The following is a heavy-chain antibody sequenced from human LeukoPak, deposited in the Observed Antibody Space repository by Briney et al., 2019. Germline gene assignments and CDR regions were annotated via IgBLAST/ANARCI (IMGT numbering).Heavy chain of an antibody. CDR2: FDPEDGET. V-gene: IGHV1-24*01. CDR3: ARTHWYFDL. Sequence: ASVKVSCKVSGYTLTELSMHWVRQAPGKGLEWMGGFDPEDGETIYAQKLQGRVTMTTDTSTSTAYMELRSLRSDDTAVYYCARTHWYFDLWGRGTLVTVSS. J-gene: IGHJ2*01. D-gene: IGHD1/OR15-1a*01. CDR1: GYTLTELS.